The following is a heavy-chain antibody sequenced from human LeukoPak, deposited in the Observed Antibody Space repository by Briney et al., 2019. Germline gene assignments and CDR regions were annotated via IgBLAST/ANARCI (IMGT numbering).Heavy chain of an antibody. Sequence: PGGSLRLSCAASGFTFSGHSMTWVRQAPGKGLEWVANIKLDGSERFYVDFVKGRFTISRDTADNSIYLQMNSLSAEDTAVYYCGRVIAGAIDYWGQGTLVTVSS. D-gene: IGHD6-13*01. CDR3: GRVIAGAIDY. J-gene: IGHJ4*02. V-gene: IGHV3-7*01. CDR1: GFTFSGHS. CDR2: IKLDGSER.